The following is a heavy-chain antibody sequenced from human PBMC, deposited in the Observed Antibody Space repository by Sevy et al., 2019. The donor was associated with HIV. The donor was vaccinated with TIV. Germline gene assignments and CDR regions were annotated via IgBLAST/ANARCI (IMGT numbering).Heavy chain of an antibody. CDR1: GFTFNSYW. D-gene: IGHD5-12*01. CDR2: IKQDRSEK. Sequence: GGSPRLSCAASGFTFNSYWMSWVRQAPGKGLEWVANIKQDRSEKYYVDSVKGRFTISRDNSQNSLFLQMNTLRAEDTAVYYCAREGSPYDTYYYYYGMDVWGQGTTVTVSS. CDR3: AREGSPYDTYYYYYGMDV. V-gene: IGHV3-7*01. J-gene: IGHJ6*02.